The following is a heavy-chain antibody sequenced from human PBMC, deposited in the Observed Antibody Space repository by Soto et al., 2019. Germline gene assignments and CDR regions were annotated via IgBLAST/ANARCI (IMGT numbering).Heavy chain of an antibody. CDR2: ISDSGRT. D-gene: IGHD2-2*01. CDR3: ARDPGGHYCTSTSCLYFFDH. CDR1: GFTFSNHA. J-gene: IGHJ4*02. V-gene: IGHV3-23*01. Sequence: EVQLLESGGALVQPGGSLRLSCAASGFTFSNHAMNWVRQAPGKGLEWVSTISDSGRTYYADSVKGRCTISRDNSKNPLYLQMNSLRAEDTAVYYCARDPGGHYCTSTSCLYFFDHWGQGTLVIVSS.